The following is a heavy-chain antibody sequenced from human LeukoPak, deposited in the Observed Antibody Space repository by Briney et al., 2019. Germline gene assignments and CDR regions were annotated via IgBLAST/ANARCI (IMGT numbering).Heavy chain of an antibody. D-gene: IGHD3-16*01. CDR1: GFTFSSYA. Sequence: GGSLRLSCAASGFTFSSYAMHWVHQAPGKGLEWVAVISYDGSNKYYADSVKGRFTISRDNSKNTLYLQMNSLRAEDTAVYYCANNYVWGSYTFDYWGQGTLVTVSS. V-gene: IGHV3-30-3*01. CDR2: ISYDGSNK. CDR3: ANNYVWGSYTFDY. J-gene: IGHJ4*02.